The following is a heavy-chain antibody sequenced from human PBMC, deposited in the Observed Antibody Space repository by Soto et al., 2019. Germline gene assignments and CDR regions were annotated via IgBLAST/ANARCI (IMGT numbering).Heavy chain of an antibody. Sequence: QVQLQESGPGLVKPSETLSLTCTVSGGSISSYYWSWIRQPAGKGPEWIGRIYTSGSTNYNPSLKSRVTMSVDTSRNQFSLKLGSVTAADTAVYYCARGTSRGYFYYGLDVWGQGTTVTVSS. CDR3: ARGTSRGYFYYGLDV. CDR2: IYTSGST. CDR1: GGSISSYY. J-gene: IGHJ6*02. V-gene: IGHV4-4*07.